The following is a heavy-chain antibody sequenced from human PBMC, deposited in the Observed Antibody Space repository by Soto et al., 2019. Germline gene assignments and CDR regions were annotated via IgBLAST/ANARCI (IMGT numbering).Heavy chain of an antibody. CDR1: GLTFSSYA. CDR2: ISGSGGST. Sequence: EVPLLESGGGLIQPGGSLRLSCAASGLTFSSYAMSWVRQAPGKGLEWVSAISGSGGSTYYADSVKGRFTISRDNSKNTLYLQMNSLRAEDTAVYYCAKDELDIRGVIDNWFAPWGQGTLVTVSS. V-gene: IGHV3-23*01. J-gene: IGHJ5*02. D-gene: IGHD3-10*01. CDR3: AKDELDIRGVIDNWFAP.